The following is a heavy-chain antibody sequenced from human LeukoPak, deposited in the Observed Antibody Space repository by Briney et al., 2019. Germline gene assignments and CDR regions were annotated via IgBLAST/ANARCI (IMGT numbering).Heavy chain of an antibody. CDR1: GFTFSSHW. J-gene: IGHJ4*02. V-gene: IGHV3-7*01. D-gene: IGHD2-8*01. CDR3: WSPGVGTWDLDY. Sequence: GSLRISCAASGFTFSSHWMSWVRQAPGKGVEGVANIKQDESEQFYVDSVKGRFTIFRENDKNSLYLQMNSMMAEEKAVLYCWSPGVGTWDLDYWGQGTLVTV. CDR2: IKQDESEQ.